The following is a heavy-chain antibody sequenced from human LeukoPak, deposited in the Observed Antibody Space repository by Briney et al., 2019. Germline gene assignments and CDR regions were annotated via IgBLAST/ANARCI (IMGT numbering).Heavy chain of an antibody. Sequence: GGSLRLSCAASGFTFSGYEMNWVRQAPGKGLEWVSYISSSGSTIYYADSVKGRFTISRDNSKNTLYLQMDGLRAEDTAIYYCASDHGAYWGQGTLVTVSS. CDR1: GFTFSGYE. V-gene: IGHV3-48*03. D-gene: IGHD1-26*01. CDR3: ASDHGAY. J-gene: IGHJ4*02. CDR2: ISSSGSTI.